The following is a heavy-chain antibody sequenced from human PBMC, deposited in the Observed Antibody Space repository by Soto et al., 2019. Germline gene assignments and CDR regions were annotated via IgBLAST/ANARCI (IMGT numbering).Heavy chain of an antibody. J-gene: IGHJ4*02. Sequence: GGSLRLSCVASGFTFDNYAINWVRQAPGRGLEWVSNIGGRGGNTVYADSMRGRFTISRDNSKNTVYLEMHNLRVEDSATYYCAKPSAYGDFAGSFDSWGQGTLVTVSS. V-gene: IGHV3-23*01. CDR3: AKPSAYGDFAGSFDS. D-gene: IGHD4-17*01. CDR1: GFTFDNYA. CDR2: IGGRGGNT.